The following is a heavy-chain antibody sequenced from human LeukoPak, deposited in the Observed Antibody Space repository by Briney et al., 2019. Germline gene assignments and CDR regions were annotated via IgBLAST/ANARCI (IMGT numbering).Heavy chain of an antibody. V-gene: IGHV3-48*01. Sequence: GGSLRLSCTASGFSISRDSMNWVRQAPGKGLEWVSYINGGSSPIYYADSVRGRFTISRDNAKNSLYLQMNSLRAEDTAVYYCAKVACSITSCYFTDYWGQGTMVTVSS. D-gene: IGHD2-2*01. CDR1: GFSISRDS. CDR3: AKVACSITSCYFTDY. CDR2: INGGSSPI. J-gene: IGHJ4*02.